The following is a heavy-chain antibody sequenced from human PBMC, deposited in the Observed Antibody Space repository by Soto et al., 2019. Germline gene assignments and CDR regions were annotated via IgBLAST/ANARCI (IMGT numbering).Heavy chain of an antibody. CDR2: INPSGGST. Sequence: ASVKVSCKASGYTFTSYYMHWARQAPGQGLEWMGIINPSGGSTSYAQKFQGRVTMTRDTSTSTVYMELSSLRSEDTAVYYCARGAANIFRPPYYYYGMDVWGQGTTVTVSS. CDR3: ARGAANIFRPPYYYYGMDV. V-gene: IGHV1-46*01. CDR1: GYTFTSYY. J-gene: IGHJ6*02. D-gene: IGHD6-13*01.